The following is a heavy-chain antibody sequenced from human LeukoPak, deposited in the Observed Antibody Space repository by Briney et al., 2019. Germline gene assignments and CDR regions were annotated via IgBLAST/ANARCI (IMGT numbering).Heavy chain of an antibody. CDR2: IIPIFGTA. J-gene: IGHJ5*02. V-gene: IGHV1-69*01. CDR1: GGTFSSYA. CDR3: ARDNSVGDVAWWFDP. Sequence: SVKVSCKASGGTFSSYAISWVRQAPGQGLEWMGGIIPIFGTASYAQKFQGRVTITADESTSTDYMELSSLRSEDTAVYYCARDNSVGDVAWWFDPWGQGTLVTVSS. D-gene: IGHD1-26*01.